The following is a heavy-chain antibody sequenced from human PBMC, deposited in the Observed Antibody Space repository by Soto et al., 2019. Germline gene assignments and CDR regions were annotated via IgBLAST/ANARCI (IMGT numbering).Heavy chain of an antibody. CDR2: IYYSGST. CDR1: GGSISSYY. J-gene: IGHJ6*02. Sequence: PSETLSLTCTVSGGSISSYYWSWIRQPPGKGLEWIGYIYYSGSTNYNPSLKSRVTISVDTSKNQFSLKLSSVTAADTAAYYCARAGIAAAGTYYYYYGMDVWGQGTTVTVSS. D-gene: IGHD6-13*01. CDR3: ARAGIAAAGTYYYYYGMDV. V-gene: IGHV4-59*01.